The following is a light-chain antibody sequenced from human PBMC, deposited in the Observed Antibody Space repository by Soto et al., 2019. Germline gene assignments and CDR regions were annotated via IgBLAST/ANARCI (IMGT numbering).Light chain of an antibody. Sequence: SVLTRPASVSGSPGQSITMSSTGTNNDVGGYNYVSWYQQHPRKAPKFMVYDVSKRPSGASNRFSGSNSGIAASLTITGLQAEEEADYNCPPFKTSNPRQIVFGSGTRVTVL. CDR2: DVS. CDR1: NNDVGGYNY. J-gene: IGLJ1*01. CDR3: PPFKTSNPRQIV. V-gene: IGLV2-14*01.